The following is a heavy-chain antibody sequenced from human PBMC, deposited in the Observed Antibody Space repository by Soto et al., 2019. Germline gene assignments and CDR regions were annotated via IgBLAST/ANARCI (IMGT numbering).Heavy chain of an antibody. CDR3: ARGLPTYEAGGWANWFDP. J-gene: IGHJ5*02. Sequence: QVQLQQWGAGLLKPSETLSLTCAVYGGSFSGYYWSWIRQPPGKGLEWIGEINHSGSTNYNPSLMSRVTISVDTSKNQFSLQLSSVTAADTAVYYCARGLPTYEAGGWANWFDPWGQGTLVTVSS. CDR1: GGSFSGYY. CDR2: INHSGST. V-gene: IGHV4-34*01. D-gene: IGHD5-12*01.